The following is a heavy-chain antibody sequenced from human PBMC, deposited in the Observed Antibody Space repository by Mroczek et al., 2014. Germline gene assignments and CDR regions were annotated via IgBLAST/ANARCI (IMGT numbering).Heavy chain of an antibody. V-gene: IGHV3-23*04. CDR2: ISGGGGS. CDR3: ARDEPGPTGTWYGWLF. CDR1: GFPFSSST. Sequence: VQLVQSGGGLVQPGGSLRLSCAASGFPFSSSTMSWVRQAPGKGLEWVSAISGGGGSYYTDSVKGRFTVSRDNSQNTVFLQMDSLTAEDTAVYYCARDEPGPTGTWYGWLFWGQGTLVTVSS. J-gene: IGHJ4*02. D-gene: IGHD1-1*01.